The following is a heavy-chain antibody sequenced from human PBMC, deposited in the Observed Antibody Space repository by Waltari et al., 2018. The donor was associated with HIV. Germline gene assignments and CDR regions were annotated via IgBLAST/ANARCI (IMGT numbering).Heavy chain of an antibody. CDR1: GGSIRSNVYL. Sequence: QLRLQESGPRLGKPSETLSLTGSVPGGSIRSNVYLWGWIRQSTGKGLEWIGSIYYTGNTYYKPSLKRRVTISIDTSKNQFSLRLTSVTAADTAIYYCVAQDYSDSVDWWGQGTLVTVFS. V-gene: IGHV4-39*07. CDR3: VAQDYSDSVDW. CDR2: IYYTGNT. J-gene: IGHJ4*02. D-gene: IGHD4-17*01.